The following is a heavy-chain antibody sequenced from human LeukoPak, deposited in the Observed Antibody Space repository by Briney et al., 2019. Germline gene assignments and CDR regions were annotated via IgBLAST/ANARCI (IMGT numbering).Heavy chain of an antibody. D-gene: IGHD2-15*01. J-gene: IGHJ4*02. Sequence: GPSVKPSCTASGYTFTGYSMHWVRQAPEQGLEWMGWINANSGGTNYAQKFQGRVTMTRDTSISTAYMELSRLRSDDTAVYYCVRYCSGGSCYPFDYWGQGTLVTVSS. CDR1: GYTFTGYS. CDR3: VRYCSGGSCYPFDY. V-gene: IGHV1-2*02. CDR2: INANSGGT.